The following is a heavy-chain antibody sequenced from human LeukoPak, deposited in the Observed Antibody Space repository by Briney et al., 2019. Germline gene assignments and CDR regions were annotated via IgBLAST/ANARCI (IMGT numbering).Heavy chain of an antibody. J-gene: IGHJ1*01. D-gene: IGHD2-15*01. Sequence: GGSLRLSCAAPGFMFHDYAIHWVRQAPGKGLEWVSLISGDGGSTFYADSVKGRFTISRDNSKNSLLLQMNSLRAEDTAFYYCAREDGFCSGGSCYHHWGQGTLVTVSS. CDR2: ISGDGGST. CDR3: AREDGFCSGGSCYHH. V-gene: IGHV3-43*02. CDR1: GFMFHDYA.